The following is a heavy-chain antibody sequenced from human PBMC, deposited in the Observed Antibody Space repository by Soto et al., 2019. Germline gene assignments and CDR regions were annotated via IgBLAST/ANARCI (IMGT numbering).Heavy chain of an antibody. J-gene: IGHJ5*02. D-gene: IGHD2-15*01. CDR2: ISSSSTTK. V-gene: IGHV3-48*01. Sequence: HPGGSLRLSCAASGFTFSSYSMNWVRQAPGKGLDWVSYISSSSTTKYYADSVKGRFTISRDNAKNSLYLQMNSLRAEDTAVYYCARDGCSGSNCLNWFDPWGQGT. CDR3: ARDGCSGSNCLNWFDP. CDR1: GFTFSSYS.